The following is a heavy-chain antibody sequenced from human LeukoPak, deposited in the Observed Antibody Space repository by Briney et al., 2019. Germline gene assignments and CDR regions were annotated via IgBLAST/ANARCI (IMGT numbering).Heavy chain of an antibody. V-gene: IGHV1-3*01. CDR2: ISAGNGNT. D-gene: IGHD6-19*01. J-gene: IGHJ4*02. Sequence: ASVKVSCKASGYTFSNYAIHWVRQAPGQRLEWMGWISAGNGNTKYSQKFQGRVTITRDTSASTDYMELSSLTSEDAAVYFCARDAASGWHFYFDYRGQGTLVTVSS. CDR3: ARDAASGWHFYFDY. CDR1: GYTFSNYA.